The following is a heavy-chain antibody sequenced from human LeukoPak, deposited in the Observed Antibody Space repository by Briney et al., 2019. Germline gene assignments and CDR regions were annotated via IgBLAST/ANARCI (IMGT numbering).Heavy chain of an antibody. J-gene: IGHJ4*02. CDR3: ARVTKSGSYLREFDY. CDR2: IYYSGST. V-gene: IGHV4-59*06. CDR1: GGSISSYY. Sequence: SETLSLTCTVSGGSISSYYWSWIRQHPGKGLEWIGYIYYSGSTYYNPSLKSRVTISVDTSKNQFSLKLSSVTAADTAVYYCARVTKSGSYLREFDYWGQGTLVTVSS. D-gene: IGHD1-26*01.